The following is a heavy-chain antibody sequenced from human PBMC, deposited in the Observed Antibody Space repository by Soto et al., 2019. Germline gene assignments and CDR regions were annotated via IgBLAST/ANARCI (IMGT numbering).Heavy chain of an antibody. CDR2: INHSGST. Sequence: SXTCAVYGGSFSGNYLSWVRQPPGKGLEWIAEINHSGSTNYNPSLKSRVTISVDTSKNYFSLKLSFVTAADTAVYYCARALPVSRYCISIDCPRSGMDVWGQGTTVTVSS. D-gene: IGHD2-2*01. J-gene: IGHJ6*02. V-gene: IGHV4-34*01. CDR1: GGSFSGNY. CDR3: ARALPVSRYCISIDCPRSGMDV.